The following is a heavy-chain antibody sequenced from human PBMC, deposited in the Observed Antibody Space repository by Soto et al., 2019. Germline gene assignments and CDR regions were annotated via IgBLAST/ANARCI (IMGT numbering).Heavy chain of an antibody. D-gene: IGHD3-9*01. V-gene: IGHV4-4*07. CDR3: AGSFILTGYQFNWFDP. Sequence: SETLSLTCTVSGGSISSYYWSWIRQPAGKGLEWIGRIYTSGSTNYNPSLKSRVTMSADTSKNQFSLKLSSVTAADTAVYYCAGSFILTGYQFNWFDPWGQGTLVTVSS. CDR1: GGSISSYY. CDR2: IYTSGST. J-gene: IGHJ5*02.